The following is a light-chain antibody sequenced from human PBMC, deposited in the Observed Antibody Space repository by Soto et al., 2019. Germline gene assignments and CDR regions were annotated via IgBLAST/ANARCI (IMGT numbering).Light chain of an antibody. CDR3: QQTFSTYVS. CDR1: QTISSY. Sequence: DIQMTRFPSSLSASVGDRVTITFRASQTISSYLHWYQLKPGQAPKLLIYAASSLQSGVPSRFSGSGSGTEFTLTISSLQPEDFATYFCQQTFSTYVSFGGGTKVDIK. V-gene: IGKV1-39*01. CDR2: AAS. J-gene: IGKJ4*01.